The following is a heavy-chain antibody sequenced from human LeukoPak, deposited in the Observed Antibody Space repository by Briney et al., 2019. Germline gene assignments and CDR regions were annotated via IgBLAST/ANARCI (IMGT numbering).Heavy chain of an antibody. CDR3: AREDYGGNAIL. CDR2: IYYSGNT. J-gene: IGHJ4*02. D-gene: IGHD4-23*01. Sequence: PSETLSLTCTVSGGSISSYYWSWIRQPPGKGLEWIGYIYYSGNTNYNPSLKSRVTISLNTSKNQFSLKLTSVTAADAAVYFCAREDYGGNAILWGQGTLVTVSS. CDR1: GGSISSYY. V-gene: IGHV4-59*01.